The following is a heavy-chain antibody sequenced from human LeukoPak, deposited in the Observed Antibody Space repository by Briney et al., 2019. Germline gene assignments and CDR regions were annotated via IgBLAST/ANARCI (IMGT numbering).Heavy chain of an antibody. J-gene: IGHJ4*02. CDR1: GYTLTSYG. D-gene: IGHD3-22*01. Sequence: ASVKVSCKASGYTLTSYGLSWVRQAPGQGLEWMGWISANNGNTNYAQKLQGRVTMTTDTSTSTVYMELRSLRSDDTAVYYCARVEVEYYDSSGYYLFDYWGQGTLVTVSS. V-gene: IGHV1-18*01. CDR3: ARVEVEYYDSSGYYLFDY. CDR2: ISANNGNT.